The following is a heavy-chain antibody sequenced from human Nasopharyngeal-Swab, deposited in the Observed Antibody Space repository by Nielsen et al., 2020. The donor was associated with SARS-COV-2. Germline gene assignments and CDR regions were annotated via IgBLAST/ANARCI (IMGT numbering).Heavy chain of an antibody. V-gene: IGHV3-20*04. CDR2: INWNGGST. J-gene: IGHJ6*02. CDR3: ARDGYDFWSGYYPNGMDV. Sequence: GESLKISCAASGFTFDDYGMSWVRQAPGKGLEWVSGINWNGGSTGYADSVKGRFTISRDNAKNSLYLQMNSLRAEDTAVYYCARDGYDFWSGYYPNGMDVWGQGTTVTVSS. CDR1: GFTFDDYG. D-gene: IGHD3-3*01.